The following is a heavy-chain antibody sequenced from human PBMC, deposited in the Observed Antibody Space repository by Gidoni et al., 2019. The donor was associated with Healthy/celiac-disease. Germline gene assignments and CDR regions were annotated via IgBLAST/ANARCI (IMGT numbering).Heavy chain of an antibody. V-gene: IGHV4-34*01. CDR2: INHSGST. CDR1: GGSFSGYY. CDR3: ARDSPSGFDY. D-gene: IGHD2-8*02. J-gene: IGHJ4*02. Sequence: QVQLQQWGAGLLKPSETLSLTCAVYGGSFSGYYWSWIRQPPGKGLEWIGEINHSGSTNYNPSLKSRVTISVDTSKNQFSLKLSSVTAADTAVYYCARDSPSGFDYWGQGTLVTVSS.